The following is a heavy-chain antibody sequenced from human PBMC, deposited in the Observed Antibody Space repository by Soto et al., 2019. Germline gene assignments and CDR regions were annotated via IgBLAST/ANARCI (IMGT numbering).Heavy chain of an antibody. D-gene: IGHD6-6*01. CDR3: AKDMRSSSGAFDI. J-gene: IGHJ3*02. V-gene: IGHV3-9*01. Sequence: GGSLRLSCAASGFTFDDYAMHWVRQAPGKGLEWVSGISWNSGSIGYADSVKGRFTISRDNAKNSLYLQMNSLRAEDTALYYCAKDMRSSSGAFDIWGQGTMVTVSS. CDR1: GFTFDDYA. CDR2: ISWNSGSI.